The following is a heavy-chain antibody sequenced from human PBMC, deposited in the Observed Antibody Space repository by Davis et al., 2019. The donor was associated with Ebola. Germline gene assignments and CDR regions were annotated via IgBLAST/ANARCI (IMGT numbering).Heavy chain of an antibody. CDR2: MNPNSGNT. Sequence: SVHVSRKASGYTFTGYYMHWVRQATGQGLEWMGWMNPNSGNTGYAQKFPGRVTMTRNTSISTAYMELSSLRSEDTAVYYCARARYSSGWGFDPWGQGTLVTVSS. CDR3: ARARYSSGWGFDP. J-gene: IGHJ5*02. D-gene: IGHD6-19*01. V-gene: IGHV1-8*02. CDR1: GYTFTGYY.